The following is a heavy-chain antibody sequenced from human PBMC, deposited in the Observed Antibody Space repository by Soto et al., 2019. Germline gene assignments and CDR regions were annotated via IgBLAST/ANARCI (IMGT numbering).Heavy chain of an antibody. D-gene: IGHD6-6*01. CDR1: GFSLSTSGVG. CDR3: AHRQDSRSSGLVDY. Sequence: QITLKESGPTLVKPTQTLTLTCTFSGFSLSTSGVGVGWIRQPPGKALEWLALIYWDDDKRYSPSLKSRLTLTKDTSKTQVVLTMTNMDPVDTATYYCAHRQDSRSSGLVDYWGQGTLVTVSS. V-gene: IGHV2-5*02. J-gene: IGHJ4*02. CDR2: IYWDDDK.